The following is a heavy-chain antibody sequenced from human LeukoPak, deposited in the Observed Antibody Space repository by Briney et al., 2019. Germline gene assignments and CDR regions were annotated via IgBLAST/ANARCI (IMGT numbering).Heavy chain of an antibody. CDR3: AGDGGNGAY. CDR1: GGSISSYY. V-gene: IGHV4-59*01. Sequence: SETLSLTCTVSGGSISSYYWSWIRQSPGKGLEWIGYSGSTNYNPSLKSQVIISVDTSKNQFSLKLASVTAADTAVYYCAGDGGNGAYWGQGSLVTVSS. J-gene: IGHJ4*02. CDR2: SGST. D-gene: IGHD4-23*01.